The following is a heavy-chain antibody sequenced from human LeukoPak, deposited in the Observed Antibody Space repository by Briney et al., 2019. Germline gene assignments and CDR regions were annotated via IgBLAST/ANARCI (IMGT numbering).Heavy chain of an antibody. D-gene: IGHD4-17*01. CDR1: GYTFTNYA. CDR2: INTNTGNP. V-gene: IGHV7-4-1*02. Sequence: GASVKVSCKASGYTFTNYAMNWVRQAPGQGLEWMGWINTNTGNPTYAQGFTGRFVFSLDTSVSTAYLQISSLKAEDTAVYYCARDRWAVTNERTWFDPWGQGTLVTVSS. CDR3: ARDRWAVTNERTWFDP. J-gene: IGHJ5*02.